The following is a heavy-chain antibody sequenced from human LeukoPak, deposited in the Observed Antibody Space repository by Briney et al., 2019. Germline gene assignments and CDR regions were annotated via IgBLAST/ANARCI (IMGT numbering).Heavy chain of an antibody. V-gene: IGHV4-61*08. CDR1: GGSVSTDDYY. CDR3: ARHGIAPIVATITDAFDI. D-gene: IGHD5-12*01. CDR2: IHDSGST. J-gene: IGHJ3*02. Sequence: PSETLSLTCTVSGGSVSTDDYYWSWIRQPPGKGLEWIGYIHDSGSTYYNPSLKSRVTISVDTSKNQFSLKLSSVTAADTAVYYCARHGIAPIVATITDAFDIWGQGTMVTVSS.